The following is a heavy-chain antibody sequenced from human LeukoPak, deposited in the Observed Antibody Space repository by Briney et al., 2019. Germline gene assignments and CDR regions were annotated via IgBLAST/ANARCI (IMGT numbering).Heavy chain of an antibody. D-gene: IGHD3-9*01. Sequence: ASVKVSCMASGGTFSSYAISWVRQAPGQGLEWMGGIIPIFGTANYAQKFRGRVTIPADQSKSTAHMELSSLRCEDTAVYYCARDQYYDILTGYLHDYYYYYMDVWGKGTTVTVSS. CDR2: IIPIFGTA. CDR1: GGTFSSYA. J-gene: IGHJ6*03. V-gene: IGHV1-69*13. CDR3: ARDQYYDILTGYLHDYYYYYMDV.